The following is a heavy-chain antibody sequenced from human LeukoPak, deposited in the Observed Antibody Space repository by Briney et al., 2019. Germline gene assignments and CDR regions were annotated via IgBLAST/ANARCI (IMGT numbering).Heavy chain of an antibody. J-gene: IGHJ5*02. CDR2: ISGSGGST. Sequence: GGSLRLSCAASGFTLDGYTMHWVRQAPGKGLEWVSAISGSGGSTYYADSVKGRFTISRDNSKNTLYLQMNSLRAEDTAVYYCAKGSSSWYSRGWFDPWGQGTLVTVSS. CDR3: AKGSSSWYSRGWFDP. D-gene: IGHD6-13*01. CDR1: GFTLDGYT. V-gene: IGHV3-23*01.